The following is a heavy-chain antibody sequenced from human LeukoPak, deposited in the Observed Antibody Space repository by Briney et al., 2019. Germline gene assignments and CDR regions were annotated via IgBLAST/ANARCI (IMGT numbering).Heavy chain of an antibody. D-gene: IGHD3-22*01. CDR2: IYYSGST. Sequence: SETLSLTCTVSGGSISSYYWSWIRQPPGKGLEWIGYIYYSGSTNYNPSLKSRVTISVDTSKNQFSLKLSSVTAADTAVYYCARGGLGRLTYYYDSSGYYLAYWGQGPLVTVSS. V-gene: IGHV4-59*01. CDR1: GGSISSYY. J-gene: IGHJ4*02. CDR3: ARGGLGRLTYYYDSSGYYLAY.